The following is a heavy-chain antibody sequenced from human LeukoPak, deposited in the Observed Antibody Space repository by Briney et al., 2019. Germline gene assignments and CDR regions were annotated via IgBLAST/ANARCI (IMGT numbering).Heavy chain of an antibody. CDR1: GFTFSSYA. V-gene: IGHV3-30-3*01. CDR2: ISYDGSNK. Sequence: PGRSLRLSCAASGFTFSSYAMHWVRQAPGKGLEWVAVISYDGSNKYYADSVKGRFTISRDNSKNTLYLQMNSLRAEDTAVYYCAGDGWNYAEAGGHYYYMDVWGKGTTVTVSS. D-gene: IGHD1-7*01. CDR3: AGDGWNYAEAGGHYYYMDV. J-gene: IGHJ6*03.